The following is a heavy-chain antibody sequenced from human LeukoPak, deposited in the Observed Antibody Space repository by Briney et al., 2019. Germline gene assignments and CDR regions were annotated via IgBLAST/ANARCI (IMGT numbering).Heavy chain of an antibody. CDR3: ARDPYCGGGSCYSNYFDY. CDR1: GFTSSDYW. V-gene: IGHV3-11*06. Sequence: GGSLRLSCAVSGFTSSDYWMTWIRQAPGKGLEWISYISSSSSYTNHADSVKGRFTISRDNAKNSLYLQMNTLRAEDTAVYYCARDPYCGGGSCYSNYFDYWGQGTLVTVSS. J-gene: IGHJ4*02. CDR2: ISSSSSYT. D-gene: IGHD2-15*01.